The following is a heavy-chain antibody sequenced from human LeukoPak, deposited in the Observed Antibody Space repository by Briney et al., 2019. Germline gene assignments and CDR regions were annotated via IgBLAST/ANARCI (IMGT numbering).Heavy chain of an antibody. CDR1: GGSINGYY. Sequence: PSETLSLTCTVSGGSINGYYWSWIRQPPGKGLEWIGYIYYSGTTNYNPSLESRVTMSVDTSKNQFSLNLSSVTAADTAVHYCARGSYIKLLYWGQGTLVTVSS. J-gene: IGHJ4*02. CDR2: IYYSGTT. CDR3: ARGSYIKLLY. D-gene: IGHD3-10*01. V-gene: IGHV4-59*08.